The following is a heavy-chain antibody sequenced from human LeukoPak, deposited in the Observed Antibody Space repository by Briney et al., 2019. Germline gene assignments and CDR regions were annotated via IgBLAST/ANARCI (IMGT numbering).Heavy chain of an antibody. CDR2: INHSGST. V-gene: IGHV4-34*01. CDR3: ARAVLGCSSTSCSDY. Sequence: NPSETLSLTCAVYGGSFSGYYWSWIRQPPGKGLEWLGEINHSGSTNYNPSLKSRVTISVDTSKNQFSLKLSSVTAADTAVYYCARAVLGCSSTSCSDYWGQGTLVTVSS. J-gene: IGHJ4*02. CDR1: GGSFSGYY. D-gene: IGHD2-2*01.